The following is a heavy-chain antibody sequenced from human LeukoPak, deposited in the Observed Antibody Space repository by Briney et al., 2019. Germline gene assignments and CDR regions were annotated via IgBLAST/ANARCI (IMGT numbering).Heavy chain of an antibody. CDR2: IRYDGSKK. J-gene: IGHJ4*02. Sequence: SGGSLRLSCVASGFTFRSYGMHWVRQAPGKGLEWVAFIRYDGSKKYYGDSVKGRFTISRDNSKNTLSLQMNSLRVEDTALYYCAKDSGDYEAYWGQGTLVTVSS. CDR1: GFTFRSYG. D-gene: IGHD4-17*01. CDR3: AKDSGDYEAY. V-gene: IGHV3-30*02.